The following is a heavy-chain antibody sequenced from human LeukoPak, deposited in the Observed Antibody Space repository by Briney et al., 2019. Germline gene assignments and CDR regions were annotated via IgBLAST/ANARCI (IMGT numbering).Heavy chain of an antibody. D-gene: IGHD5-18*01. CDR3: ARAPPGTAMPNNPHHYMDV. J-gene: IGHJ6*03. CDR1: GYTFNSYG. Sequence: GASVKVSCKASGYTFNSYGISWVRQAPGQGLEWMGWISAYNGDPNFEQKLQGRFTMTTDTSTSTAYMELRNLRSDDSAVYYCARAPPGTAMPNNPHHYMDVWGKGTTVTVSS. CDR2: ISAYNGDP. V-gene: IGHV1-18*01.